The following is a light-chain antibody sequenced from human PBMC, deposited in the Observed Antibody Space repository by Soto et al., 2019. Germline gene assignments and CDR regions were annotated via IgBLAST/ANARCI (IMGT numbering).Light chain of an antibody. CDR1: QSITIW. CDR2: DAS. J-gene: IGKJ5*01. V-gene: IGKV1-5*01. Sequence: DIQMTQSPSTLSASAGDIVTITCRASQSITIWLAWYQQKPGKAPKLLIYDASTLESGVPSRFSGSGSGTEFTLTISSLQPDDFATYYCQQFHSFPITFGQGTRLEIK. CDR3: QQFHSFPIT.